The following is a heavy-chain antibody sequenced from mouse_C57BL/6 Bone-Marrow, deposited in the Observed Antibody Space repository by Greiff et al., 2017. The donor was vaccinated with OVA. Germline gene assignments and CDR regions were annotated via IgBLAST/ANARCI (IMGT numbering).Heavy chain of an antibody. J-gene: IGHJ2*01. V-gene: IGHV10-1*01. CDR3: VRLTKNYFDD. CDR1: GFSFNTYA. Sequence: EVKVEESGGGLVQPKGSLKLSCAASGFSFNTYAMNWVRQAPGKGLEWVARIRSKSNNYATYYADSVKDRFTISRDDSESMLYLQVNNLRTEDTAMDYCVRLTKNYFDDWGQGTTLTVSS. D-gene: IGHD1-3*01. CDR2: IRSKSNNYAT.